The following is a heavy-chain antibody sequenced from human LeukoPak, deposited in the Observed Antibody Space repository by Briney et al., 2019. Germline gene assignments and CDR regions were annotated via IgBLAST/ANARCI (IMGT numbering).Heavy chain of an antibody. CDR1: GYTFTSPD. D-gene: IGHD3-3*01. CDR3: ARGPIPSFFSH. J-gene: IGHJ4*02. Sequence: ASVKVSCKTSGYTFTSPDINWVRQAPGQGLEWMGWMNPKSGNRVYAQKFQGRVTFSRDTSISTAYMELSSLRSDDTAVYYCARGPIPSFFSHWGQGTLVTVSS. CDR2: MNPKSGNR. V-gene: IGHV1-8*03.